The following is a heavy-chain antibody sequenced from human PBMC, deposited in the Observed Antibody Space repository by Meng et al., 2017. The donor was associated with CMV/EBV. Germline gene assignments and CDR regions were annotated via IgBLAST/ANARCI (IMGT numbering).Heavy chain of an antibody. D-gene: IGHD2-15*01. V-gene: IGHV4-4*07. CDR1: GGSIRSYY. CDR2: IYTSGST. CDR3: ARSMVVAGDWFDP. J-gene: IGHJ5*02. Sequence: VQCQGAGPGLVNPSGTLSLTCTVSGGSIRSYYWSWIRQPAGKGLEWIGRIYTSGSTNYNPSLKSRVTMSVDTSKNQFSLKLSSVTAADTAVYYCARSMVVAGDWFDPWGQGTLVTVSS.